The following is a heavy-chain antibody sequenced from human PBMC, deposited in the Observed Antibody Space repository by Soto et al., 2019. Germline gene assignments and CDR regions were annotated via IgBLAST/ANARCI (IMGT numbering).Heavy chain of an antibody. D-gene: IGHD6-13*01. J-gene: IGHJ6*02. Sequence: PSETLSLTCTVSGGSISSSSYYWGWIRQPPGKGLEWIGSIYYSGSPYYNPSLKSRVTISVDTSKNQFSLKLSSVTAADTAVYYCASLSIAAAGTDYYYYGMDVWGQGTTVTVSS. CDR1: GGSISSSSYY. V-gene: IGHV4-39*01. CDR3: ASLSIAAAGTDYYYYGMDV. CDR2: IYYSGSP.